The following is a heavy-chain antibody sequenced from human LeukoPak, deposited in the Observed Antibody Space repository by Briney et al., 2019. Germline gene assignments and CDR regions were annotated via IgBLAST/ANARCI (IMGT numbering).Heavy chain of an antibody. V-gene: IGHV1-69*05. Sequence: ASVKVSCKAFGGTFSSYAISWVRQAPGQGLEWMGRIIPIISTANYAQKFQGRVTITTDESTSTAYVELSSLRSEDTAVYYCARGDGYGYNWFDSWGQGTPVTVSS. D-gene: IGHD5-24*01. CDR3: ARGDGYGYNWFDS. CDR1: GGTFSSYA. CDR2: IIPIISTA. J-gene: IGHJ5*01.